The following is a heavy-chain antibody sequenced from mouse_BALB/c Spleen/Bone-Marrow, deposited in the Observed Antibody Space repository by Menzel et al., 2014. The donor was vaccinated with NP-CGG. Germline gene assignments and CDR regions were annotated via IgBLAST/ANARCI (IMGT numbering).Heavy chain of an antibody. D-gene: IGHD1-1*01. V-gene: IGHV1-67*01. CDR3: ARSYYGNYYAMDY. CDR1: GYTFTDYA. CDR2: ISTYSGNT. J-gene: IGHJ4*01. Sequence: QVQLQQSAPELVRPGVSVKISCKGSGYTFTDYAMHWVKRSHAKSLEWIGVISTYSGNTNYNQKFKGKATMTVDKSSSTAYMELARLTSEDSAIYYCARSYYGNYYAMDYWGQGTSVTVSS.